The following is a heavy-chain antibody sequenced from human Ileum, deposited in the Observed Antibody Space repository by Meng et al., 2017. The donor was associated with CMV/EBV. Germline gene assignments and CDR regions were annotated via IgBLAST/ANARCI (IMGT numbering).Heavy chain of an antibody. CDR1: GDSVNTNKW. Sequence: SCTVSGDSVNTNKWWCWVRQPPGKVLEWVGESDPSESATYNPSLKSRVTISVDKSKNQLYLEVTSVTDADTAVYFCARNGYYNIDQWGQGTLVTVSS. V-gene: IGHV4-4*01. J-gene: IGHJ4*02. D-gene: IGHD3-22*01. CDR3: ARNGYYNIDQ. CDR2: SDPSESA.